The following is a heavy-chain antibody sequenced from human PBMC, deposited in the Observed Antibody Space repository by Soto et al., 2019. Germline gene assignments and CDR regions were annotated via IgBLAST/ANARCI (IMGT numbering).Heavy chain of an antibody. CDR3: ARGATVTDAFDI. D-gene: IGHD4-17*01. CDR2: IIPTFGTP. V-gene: IGHV1-69*13. J-gene: IGHJ3*02. CDR1: GGTFSSYT. Sequence: SVKVSCKTSGGTFSSYTVTWVRQAPGQGLEWMGGIIPTFGTPKYAQKFQGRVTITADESTSTAYVELSSLRSEDTAVYFCARGATVTDAFDIWGQGTMVTVSS.